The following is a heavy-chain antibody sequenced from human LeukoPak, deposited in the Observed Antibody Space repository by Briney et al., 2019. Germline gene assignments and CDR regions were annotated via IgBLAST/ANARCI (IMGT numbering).Heavy chain of an antibody. Sequence: PGGSLRLSCAASGFTFSSYAMHWVRQAPGKGLEWVAVISYDGSNKYYADSVKGRFTISRDNSKNTLYLQMNSLRSEDTAVYYCARGRGGDGYNWLCYFDYWGQGTLVTVS. V-gene: IGHV3-30-3*01. CDR3: ARGRGGDGYNWLCYFDY. D-gene: IGHD5-24*01. CDR1: GFTFSSYA. CDR2: ISYDGSNK. J-gene: IGHJ4*02.